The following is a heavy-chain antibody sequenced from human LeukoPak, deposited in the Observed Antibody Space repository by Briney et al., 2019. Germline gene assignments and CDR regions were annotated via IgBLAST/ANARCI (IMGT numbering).Heavy chain of an antibody. CDR2: IYYSGST. J-gene: IGHJ4*02. CDR1: GGSISSYY. D-gene: IGHD2-2*02. CDR3: ARRTYCSSTSCYTFDY. V-gene: IGHV4-59*08. Sequence: KPSETLSLTCTVSGGSISSYYWSWIRQPPGKGLEWIGYIYYSGSTNYNPSLKSRVTISVDTSKNQFSLKLSSVTAADTAVYYCARRTYCSSTSCYTFDYWGQGTLVTVSS.